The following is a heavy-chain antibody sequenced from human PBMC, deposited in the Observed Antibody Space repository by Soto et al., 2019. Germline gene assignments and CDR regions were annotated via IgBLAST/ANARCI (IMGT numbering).Heavy chain of an antibody. D-gene: IGHD6-19*01. CDR1: GYTFTSYD. CDR2: MNPNSGNT. Sequence: GASVKVSCKASGYTFTSYDINWVRQATGQGLEWMGWMNPNSGNTGYAQKFQGRVTMTTETPTSTVYMELGSLRSDDTAVYYCARDLYYSSGRYFDHDAFDIWGQGTVVTVSS. J-gene: IGHJ3*02. V-gene: IGHV1-8*01. CDR3: ARDLYYSSGRYFDHDAFDI.